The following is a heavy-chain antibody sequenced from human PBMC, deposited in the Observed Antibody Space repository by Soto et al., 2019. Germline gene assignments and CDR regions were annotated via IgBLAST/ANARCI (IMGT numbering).Heavy chain of an antibody. D-gene: IGHD1-26*01. CDR1: GSQFTHHG. V-gene: IGHV1-18*01. Sequence: ASVEASTRSSGSQFTHHGITWVRQAPGQGLEWMGWISPYNGNTNYGQTLQGRVTLTTDTSTSTVYMELRSLRPDDAAVYYCARGGLSKPSYTGPYWGQGTLVTVSS. J-gene: IGHJ4*02. CDR2: ISPYNGNT. CDR3: ARGGLSKPSYTGPY.